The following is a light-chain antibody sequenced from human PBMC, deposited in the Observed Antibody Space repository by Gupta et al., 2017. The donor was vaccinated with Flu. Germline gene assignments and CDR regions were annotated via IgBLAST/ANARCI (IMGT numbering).Light chain of an antibody. V-gene: IGLV3-1*01. CDR2: HDS. Sequence: SYELTQPPSLSVSPGQKASITCSGDKLGDKYACWYQKKTGQSPVLVIYHDSKRHSGTPERFSGSNYGNTASLTITGTQAMDEADYYCMESDSRTGVFGGGTKLTVL. J-gene: IGLJ3*02. CDR1: KLGDKY. CDR3: MESDSRTGV.